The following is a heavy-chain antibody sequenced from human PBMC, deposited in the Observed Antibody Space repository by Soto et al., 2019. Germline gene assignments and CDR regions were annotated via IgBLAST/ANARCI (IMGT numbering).Heavy chain of an antibody. CDR2: ISGSGGFT. Sequence: PGGALRPSCAASGFACIRNAMSWVRQAPGKGLEWVSGISGSGGFTYYSDFVKGRFTISRDNSRNTLDLQMNCLRAEDTAVYYYAKELRPIKYSVYWGQGTLVTASS. CDR1: GFACIRNA. V-gene: IGHV3-23*01. J-gene: IGHJ4*02. D-gene: IGHD2-15*01. CDR3: AKELRPIKYSVY.